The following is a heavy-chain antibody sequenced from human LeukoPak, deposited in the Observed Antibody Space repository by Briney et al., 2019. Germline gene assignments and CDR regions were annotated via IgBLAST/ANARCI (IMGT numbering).Heavy chain of an antibody. D-gene: IGHD2-2*01. Sequence: PSETLSLTCTVSGGSITSNSYYWGWIRQPPGKGLEWIGSNSGSTYYNPSLKRRVTISIDTSKNQFSLKLSSVTAADTAVYCCARERREQLLPPYTRSVTYFDYWGQGTLVTVSS. CDR1: GGSITSNSYY. CDR2: NSGST. CDR3: ARERREQLLPPYTRSVTYFDY. V-gene: IGHV4-39*07. J-gene: IGHJ4*02.